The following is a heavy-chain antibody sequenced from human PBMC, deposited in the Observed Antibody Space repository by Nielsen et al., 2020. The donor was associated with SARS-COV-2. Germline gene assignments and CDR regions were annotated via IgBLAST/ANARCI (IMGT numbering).Heavy chain of an antibody. J-gene: IGHJ6*02. V-gene: IGHV3-21*01. CDR1: GFTFSSYS. CDR2: ISSSSYI. D-gene: IGHD1-26*01. Sequence: GGSLRLSCAASGFTFSSYSMNWVRQAPGKGLEWVSSISSSSYIYYADSVKGRFTISRDNAKNSLHLQMNSLRAEDTAVYYCARVPSRIVGATLYYYYYGMDVWGQGTTVTVSS. CDR3: ARVPSRIVGATLYYYYYGMDV.